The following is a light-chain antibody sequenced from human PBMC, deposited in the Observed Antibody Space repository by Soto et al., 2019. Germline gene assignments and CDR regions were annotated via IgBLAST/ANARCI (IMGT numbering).Light chain of an antibody. J-gene: IGKJ2*01. CDR3: QQYNNWPPLT. Sequence: EIVMTQSPVTLSVSPGERATLSCRASQSVSSKLAWYQQKPGQAPRLLIYGASTRATGIPARFSGSGSGTEFTLTISSLQAEDFAVYYCQQYNNWPPLTFGQGTKLEIK. CDR1: QSVSSK. CDR2: GAS. V-gene: IGKV3-15*01.